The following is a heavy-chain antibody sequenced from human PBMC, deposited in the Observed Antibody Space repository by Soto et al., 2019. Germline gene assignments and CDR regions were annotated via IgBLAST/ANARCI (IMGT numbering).Heavy chain of an antibody. J-gene: IGHJ4*02. V-gene: IGHV1-18*01. CDR1: GYAFTNFG. Sequence: QVQLVQSGAEVKKPGASVKVSCKASGYAFTNFGISWVRQAPGQWLEWMGANSAYNGNTSDAQKFQGRVTMTTDTPTSTTYMALGSLRAVDTAVYFWSGGGTPIDDGGQGPLVTVAS. D-gene: IGHD3-16*01. CDR3: SGGGTPIDD. CDR2: NSAYNGNT.